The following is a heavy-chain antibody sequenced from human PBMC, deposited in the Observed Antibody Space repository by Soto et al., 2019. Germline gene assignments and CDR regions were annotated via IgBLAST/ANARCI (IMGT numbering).Heavy chain of an antibody. CDR1: GGTFSSYA. J-gene: IGHJ4*02. V-gene: IGHV1-69*13. D-gene: IGHD3-10*01. Sequence: ASVKVSCKASGGTFSSYAISWVRQAPGQGLEWMGGIIPIFGTANHAQKVQGRVTITADESASTAYMELSSLRSEDTAVYYCARTGSGSYYNAKVPFDYWGQGALVTVSS. CDR3: ARTGSGSYYNAKVPFDY. CDR2: IIPIFGTA.